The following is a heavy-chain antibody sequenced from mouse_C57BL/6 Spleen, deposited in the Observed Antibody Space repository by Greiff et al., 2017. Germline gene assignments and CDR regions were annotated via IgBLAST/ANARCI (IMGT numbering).Heavy chain of an antibody. J-gene: IGHJ4*01. V-gene: IGHV1-74*01. CDR2: IHPSDSDT. D-gene: IGHD2-2*01. CDR1: GYTFTSYW. CDR3: AIEGGYPPHYYAMDY. Sequence: QVQLQQPGAELVKPGASVKVSCKASGYTFTSYWMHWVKQRPGQGLEWIGRIHPSDSDTNYNQKFKGKATLTVDKSSSTAYMQLSSLTSEDSAVYYWAIEGGYPPHYYAMDYWGQGTSVTVAS.